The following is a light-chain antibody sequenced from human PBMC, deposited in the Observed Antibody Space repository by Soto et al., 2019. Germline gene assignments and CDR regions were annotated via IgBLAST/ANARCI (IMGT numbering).Light chain of an antibody. Sequence: QSLLTQPPSVSGAPGQRITISCAGSSSNIGSGYDVHWYQQHPGTAPKLLIYANNNRPSGVPDRFSGSKSGTSASLAITGLQAEDEADYYCQSFDSSLNAPSVFGTGTKLTVL. V-gene: IGLV1-40*01. CDR3: QSFDSSLNAPSV. J-gene: IGLJ1*01. CDR1: SSNIGSGYD. CDR2: ANN.